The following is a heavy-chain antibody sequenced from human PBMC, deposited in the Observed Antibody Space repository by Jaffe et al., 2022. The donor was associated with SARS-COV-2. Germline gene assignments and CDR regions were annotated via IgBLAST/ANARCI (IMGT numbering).Heavy chain of an antibody. CDR3: ARDYRFGVFDY. Sequence: QVQLVESGGGVVQPGRSLRLSCAASGFTFSSYAMHWVRQAPGKGLEWVAVISYDGSNKYYADSVKGRFTISRDNSKNTLYLQMNSLRAEDTAVYYCARDYRFGVFDYWGQGTLVTVSS. CDR2: ISYDGSNK. CDR1: GFTFSSYA. J-gene: IGHJ4*02. D-gene: IGHD3-10*01. V-gene: IGHV3-30*04.